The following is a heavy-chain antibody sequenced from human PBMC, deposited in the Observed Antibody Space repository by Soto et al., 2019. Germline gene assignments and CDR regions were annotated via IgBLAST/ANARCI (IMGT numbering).Heavy chain of an antibody. Sequence: PSETLSLTCTVSGGSISNYYWSWIRQPPGKGLGWIGYIHYSGNTKYNPSLKSRVTISSDTSKDQFSLKLTSMTAADTAVYYCARGYYYFYSGHFAPIDFCGQRTLVPVSA. J-gene: IGHJ4*02. V-gene: IGHV4-59*08. CDR1: GGSISNYY. CDR3: ARGYYYFYSGHFAPIDF. D-gene: IGHD3-3*01. CDR2: IHYSGNT.